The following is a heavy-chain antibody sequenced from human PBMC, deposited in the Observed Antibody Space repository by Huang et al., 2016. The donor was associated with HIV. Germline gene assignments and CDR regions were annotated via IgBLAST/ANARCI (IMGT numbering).Heavy chain of an antibody. CDR3: AKHLGGRRGFTFIVLFGAFDM. Sequence: EVQLLESGGGLAQPGGYLRLSCTASGFTFGSYALNWVRQAPGKGLGWVSVTTAIGGSTYYAKSVKGRFTISRDNSKNTLYLQMNSLRAEDTALYYCAKHLGGRRGFTFIVLFGAFDMWGQGTMVTVSS. CDR2: TTAIGGST. D-gene: IGHD3-22*01. V-gene: IGHV3-23*01. J-gene: IGHJ3*02. CDR1: GFTFGSYA.